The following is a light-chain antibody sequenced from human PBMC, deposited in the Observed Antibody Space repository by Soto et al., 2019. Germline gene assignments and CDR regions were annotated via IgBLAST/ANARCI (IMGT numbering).Light chain of an antibody. CDR1: QTVRDN. CDR3: QQRSNWPIT. V-gene: IGKV3D-15*01. CDR2: GAT. Sequence: EVVMTQSPATLSVSPGERATLSCRASQTVRDNLGWYQQKPGQPPRLLIYGATTRATGIPARFSGSGSGTDFTLTISRLEPEDFAVYYCQQRSNWPITFGQGTRLEIK. J-gene: IGKJ5*01.